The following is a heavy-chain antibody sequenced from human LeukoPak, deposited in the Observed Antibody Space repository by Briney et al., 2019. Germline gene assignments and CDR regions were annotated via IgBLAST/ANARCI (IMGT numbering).Heavy chain of an antibody. CDR3: ARDNRVEWFGELLVHYFDS. V-gene: IGHV7-4-1*02. CDR2: INTKTGNP. Sequence: ASVKVSCKASGYSFTSYAMNWVRQAPGQGLEWMGWINTKTGNPTYAQGFRGRFVFSLDTSVSTAYLQISSVEAEDAAVYYCARDNRVEWFGELLVHYFDSWGQGTLVTVSS. D-gene: IGHD3-10*01. J-gene: IGHJ4*02. CDR1: GYSFTSYA.